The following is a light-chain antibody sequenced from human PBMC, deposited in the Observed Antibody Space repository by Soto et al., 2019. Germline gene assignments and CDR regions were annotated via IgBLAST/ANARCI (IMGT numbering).Light chain of an antibody. J-gene: IGLJ1*01. CDR1: KNDVGFYDF. CDR2: EVV. V-gene: IGLV2-8*01. Sequence: QSALTQPPSASGSPGQSVTISCTGTKNDVGFYDFVSWYQHHPGKAPRLIIYEVVQRPSGVPDRFSGSKSGNTASLTVSRLQAADEADYFCKSYAGSNTYVLGSGTKVTVL. CDR3: KSYAGSNTYV.